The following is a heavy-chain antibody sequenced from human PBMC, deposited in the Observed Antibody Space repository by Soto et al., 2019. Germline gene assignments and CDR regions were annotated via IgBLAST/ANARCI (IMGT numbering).Heavy chain of an antibody. V-gene: IGHV4-59*01. CDR1: GGSISSYY. D-gene: IGHD3-16*01. J-gene: IGHJ4*02. CDR2: IYYSGST. CDR3: ARGEERVGMPSGY. Sequence: QVQLQESGPGLVKPSETLSLTCTVSGGSISSYYWSWIRQPPGKGLEWIGYIYYSGSTNYNPSLRSRVTISVDTSKSQFSLKLSSVTAADTAVYYRARGEERVGMPSGYWGQGTLVTVSS.